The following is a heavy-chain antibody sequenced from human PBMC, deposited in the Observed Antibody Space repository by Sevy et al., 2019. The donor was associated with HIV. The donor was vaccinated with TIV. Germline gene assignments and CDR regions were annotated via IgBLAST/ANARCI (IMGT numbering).Heavy chain of an antibody. CDR2: ISAYNGNP. V-gene: IGHV1-18*01. J-gene: IGHJ6*02. CDR3: ARAPVMVVPAARQYYYGMDV. Sequence: ASVKVSCKASGYTFTSYGISWVRQAPGQGLEWMGWISAYNGNPNYAQKLQGRVTMTTDTSTSTAYMELRSLRSDDTGVYYCARAPVMVVPAARQYYYGMDVWGQGTTVTVSS. CDR1: GYTFTSYG. D-gene: IGHD2-2*01.